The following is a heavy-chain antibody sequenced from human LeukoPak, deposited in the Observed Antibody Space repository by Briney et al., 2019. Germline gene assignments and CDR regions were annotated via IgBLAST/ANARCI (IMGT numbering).Heavy chain of an antibody. CDR2: IYYSGTT. D-gene: IGHD6-13*01. CDR3: ARGVYIAAAQYAY. CDR1: GGSIGSYY. J-gene: IGHJ4*02. V-gene: IGHV4-59*01. Sequence: AETLSLTCTVSGGSIGSYYWSWIRQPPGKGLEWIGYIYYSGTTNYNPSLKSRVTISVDTSKNQFSLKLSSVTAADTAVYYCARGVYIAAAQYAYWGQGTLVTVSS.